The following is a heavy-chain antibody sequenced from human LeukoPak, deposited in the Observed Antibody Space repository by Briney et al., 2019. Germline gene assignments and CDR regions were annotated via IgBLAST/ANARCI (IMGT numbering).Heavy chain of an antibody. J-gene: IGHJ4*02. CDR1: GYTFTSYG. D-gene: IGHD3-3*01. V-gene: IGHV1-18*01. Sequence: GASVKVSCKASGYTFTSYGISWVRQAPGQGLEWMGWISAYNGNTNYAQKLQGRVTMTTDTSTSTAYMELRSLRSDDTAVYYCARASYDFWSGYYTISRPFDYWGQGTLVTVSS. CDR3: ARASYDFWSGYYTISRPFDY. CDR2: ISAYNGNT.